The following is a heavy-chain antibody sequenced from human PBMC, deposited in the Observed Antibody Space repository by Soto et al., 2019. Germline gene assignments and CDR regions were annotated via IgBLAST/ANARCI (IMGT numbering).Heavy chain of an antibody. CDR1: GGSISSGGYY. CDR2: IYYSGST. D-gene: IGHD3-16*01. Sequence: LCGGSISSGGYYWSWIRQHPGKGLEWIGYIYYSGSTYYNPSLKSRVTISVDTSKNQFSLKLSSVTAADTAVYYCARALRGMDVWGQGTTVTVSS. CDR3: ARALRGMDV. J-gene: IGHJ6*02. V-gene: IGHV4-31*02.